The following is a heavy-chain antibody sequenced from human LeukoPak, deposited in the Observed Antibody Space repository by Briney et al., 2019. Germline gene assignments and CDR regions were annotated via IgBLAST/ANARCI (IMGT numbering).Heavy chain of an antibody. CDR3: ARHYYDSSGYYYDGAFDI. Sequence: SVKVSCKASGGTFSSYAISWVRQAPGQGLEWMGGIIPIFGTANYAQKFQGRVTITADESTSTAYMELSSLRSEDTAVYYCARHYYDSSGYYYDGAFDIWGQGTMVTVSP. J-gene: IGHJ3*02. D-gene: IGHD3-22*01. CDR1: GGTFSSYA. V-gene: IGHV1-69*13. CDR2: IIPIFGTA.